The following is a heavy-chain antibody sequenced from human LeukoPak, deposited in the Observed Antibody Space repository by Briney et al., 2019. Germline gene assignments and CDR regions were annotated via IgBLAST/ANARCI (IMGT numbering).Heavy chain of an antibody. D-gene: IGHD3-3*01. V-gene: IGHV1-46*01. CDR3: AKDQYYDFWSALRYYYYGMDV. Sequence: AASVKVSCKASGYTFTSYYMHWVRQAPGQGLEWMGIINPSGGSTSYAQKFQGRVTMTRDTSTSTVYMELSSLRSEDTAVYYCAKDQYYDFWSALRYYYYGMDVWGQGTTVTVSS. J-gene: IGHJ6*02. CDR1: GYTFTSYY. CDR2: INPSGGST.